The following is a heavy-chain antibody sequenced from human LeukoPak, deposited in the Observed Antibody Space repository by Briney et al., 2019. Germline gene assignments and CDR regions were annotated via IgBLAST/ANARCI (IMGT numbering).Heavy chain of an antibody. CDR3: ARGVQWLMRNWFDP. V-gene: IGHV3-74*03. J-gene: IGHJ5*02. Sequence: GGSLRLSCAGSGFTFSTYWMHWVRQAAGKGLVWVSRINGDGSNTTYADSVKGRFTISRDNAKNTLYLQMNSLRAEDTAVYYCARGVQWLMRNWFDPWGQGTLVTVSS. CDR2: INGDGSNT. D-gene: IGHD6-19*01. CDR1: GFTFSTYW.